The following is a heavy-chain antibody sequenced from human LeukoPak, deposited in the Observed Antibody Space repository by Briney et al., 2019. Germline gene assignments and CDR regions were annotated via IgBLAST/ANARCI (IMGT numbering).Heavy chain of an antibody. J-gene: IGHJ4*02. CDR3: ARGPTLIGVTGTWPLDS. V-gene: IGHV3-21*01. Sequence: SGGSLRLSCAASGFIFSEYSMKWVRQAPEKGLEWVSSISTGSSYKYYGDSVKGRFTISRDNAKNSLYLQMNSLRAEDTAVYYCARGPTLIGVTGTWPLDSWGQGTLVIVSS. CDR2: ISTGSSYK. CDR1: GFIFSEYS. D-gene: IGHD6-19*01.